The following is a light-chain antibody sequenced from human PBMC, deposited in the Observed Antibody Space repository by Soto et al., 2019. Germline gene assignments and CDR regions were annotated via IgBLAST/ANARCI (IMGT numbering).Light chain of an antibody. Sequence: QPVLTQPPSASGTPGQRVTISCSGSTANIGSNYVNWYQQLPGAAPKLLIYKNDKRPSGVPDRFSASRSASSASLAISGLRSDDEAEYFCGTWDDSLTTWMFGGGTQLTVL. V-gene: IGLV1-47*01. CDR2: KND. CDR1: TANIGSNY. J-gene: IGLJ3*02. CDR3: GTWDDSLTTWM.